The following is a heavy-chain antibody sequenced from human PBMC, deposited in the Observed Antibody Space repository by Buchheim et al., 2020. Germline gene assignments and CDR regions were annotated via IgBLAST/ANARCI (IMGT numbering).Heavy chain of an antibody. J-gene: IGHJ6*02. CDR3: ARGERRGGYSYRYYYGMDA. Sequence: QVQLQQWGAGLLKPSETLSLTCAVYGGSFSGYYWSWIRQPPGKGLEWIGEINHSGSTNYNPSLKSRVTISVDTSKNQFSLKLSSVTAADTAGYYCARGERRGGYSYRYYYGMDAWGQGTT. CDR1: GGSFSGYY. D-gene: IGHD5-18*01. CDR2: INHSGST. V-gene: IGHV4-34*01.